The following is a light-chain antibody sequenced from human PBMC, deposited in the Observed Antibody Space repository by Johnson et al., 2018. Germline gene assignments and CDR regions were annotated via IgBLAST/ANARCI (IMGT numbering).Light chain of an antibody. CDR1: SSKIGNNY. CDR3: GTWDSSLSAGNV. Sequence: QSVLTQPPSVSAAPGQKVTISCSGSSSKIGNNYVSWYQQLPGTAPKLLIYENNKRPSGIPDRFSDSKSGTSATLGITELQTGNEADYYCGTWDSSLSAGNVFGTGTKVTVL. CDR2: ENN. V-gene: IGLV1-51*02. J-gene: IGLJ1*01.